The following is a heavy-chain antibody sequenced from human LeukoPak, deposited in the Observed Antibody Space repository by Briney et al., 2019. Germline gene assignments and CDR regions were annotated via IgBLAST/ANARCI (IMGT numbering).Heavy chain of an antibody. D-gene: IGHD6-13*01. J-gene: IGHJ5*02. Sequence: GGSLRLSCVASGFTFRHYAMSWVRQAPGKGLEWVSSISGSDVTTYYAESVKGRFTISRDNSKNTVYLQMNSMRGEDTAVYYCARYHLYSSSWYSGLGIRQKYHWFDPWGQGTLVTVSS. CDR3: ARYHLYSSSWYSGLGIRQKYHWFDP. CDR1: GFTFRHYA. CDR2: ISGSDVTT. V-gene: IGHV3-23*01.